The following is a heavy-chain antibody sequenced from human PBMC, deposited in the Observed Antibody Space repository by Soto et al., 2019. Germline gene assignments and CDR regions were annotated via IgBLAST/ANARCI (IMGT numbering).Heavy chain of an antibody. J-gene: IGHJ6*02. CDR1: GFTFSSYS. CDR3: ARSVRVEFSRYYYYGMDV. CDR2: ISSSSSTI. V-gene: IGHV3-48*01. D-gene: IGHD3-10*01. Sequence: GGSLRLSCAASGFTFSSYSMNWVRQAPGKGLEWVSYISSSSSTIYYADSVKGRFTISRDNAKNSLYLQMNSLRAEDTAVYYFARSVRVEFSRYYYYGMDVWGQGTTVTVSS.